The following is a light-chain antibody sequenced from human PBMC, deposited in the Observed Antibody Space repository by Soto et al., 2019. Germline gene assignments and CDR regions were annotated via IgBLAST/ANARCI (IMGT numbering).Light chain of an antibody. Sequence: QSALTQPRSVSGSPGQSVTISCTGTSSDVGGYNYVSWYQQHPGKAPKLTIYDVSKRPSGVPDRFSGSKSGNTASLTISGLQAEDEADYYGCSYAGSYTCGYVVFGGGTKVTVL. J-gene: IGLJ2*01. V-gene: IGLV2-11*01. CDR2: DVS. CDR3: CSYAGSYTCGYVV. CDR1: SSDVGGYNY.